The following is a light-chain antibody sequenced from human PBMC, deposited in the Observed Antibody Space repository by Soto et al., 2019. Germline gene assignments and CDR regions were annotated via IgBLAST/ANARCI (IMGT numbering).Light chain of an antibody. CDR2: GAS. CDR1: QSVSTD. J-gene: IGKJ5*01. V-gene: IGKV3-11*01. CDR3: QQRSNWPIT. Sequence: TQSPATRSVSPVELVTLSFMASQSVSTDLAWYQQKPGQAPRLLIYGASIRAIGVPDRFSGSGSGTDFTLTISSLEPEDFAVYYCQQRSNWPITFGQGTRLEIK.